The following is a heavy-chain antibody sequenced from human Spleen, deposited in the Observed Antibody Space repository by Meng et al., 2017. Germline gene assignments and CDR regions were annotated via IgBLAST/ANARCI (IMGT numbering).Heavy chain of an antibody. D-gene: IGHD2-15*01. CDR3: ARAAVVAARLHWFDP. Sequence: ASVKVSCKASGYTFTKYGVDWVRQAPGQGLEWVGWITTVNTYYAQKLQDRVTMNIETSTSTAYMDLRGLTSDDTAIYYCARAAVVAARLHWFDPWGQGTLVTVSS. CDR2: ITTVNT. J-gene: IGHJ5*01. V-gene: IGHV1-18*01. CDR1: GYTFTKYG.